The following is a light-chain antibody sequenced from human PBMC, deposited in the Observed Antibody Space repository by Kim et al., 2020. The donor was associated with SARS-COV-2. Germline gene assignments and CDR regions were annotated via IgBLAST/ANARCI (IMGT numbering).Light chain of an antibody. V-gene: IGLV9-49*01. CDR3: GADHGSGSNFVRV. Sequence: QLVLTQPPSASASLGASVTLTCTLSSGYSNYKVDWYQQRPGKGPRFVMRVGTGGIVGSKEGGIPDRFSVLGSGLNRYLTIKDIQEEDESDYHCGADHGSGSNFVRVFGGGTQLTVL. CDR2: VGTGGIVG. J-gene: IGLJ3*02. CDR1: SGYSNYK.